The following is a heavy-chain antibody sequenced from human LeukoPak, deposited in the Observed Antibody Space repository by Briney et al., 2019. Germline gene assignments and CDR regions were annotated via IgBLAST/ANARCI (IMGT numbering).Heavy chain of an antibody. D-gene: IGHD2-2*01. Sequence: PGGSLRLSCAASGFTFSSYSMNWVRQAPGKGLEWVSSISGSSSYIYYADSVKGRFTISRDNAKNTLYLQMNSLRAEDTAVYYCARVYFDCSSTSCYAWFDPWGQGTLVTVSS. CDR2: ISGSSSYI. CDR1: GFTFSSYS. J-gene: IGHJ5*02. V-gene: IGHV3-21*01. CDR3: ARVYFDCSSTSCYAWFDP.